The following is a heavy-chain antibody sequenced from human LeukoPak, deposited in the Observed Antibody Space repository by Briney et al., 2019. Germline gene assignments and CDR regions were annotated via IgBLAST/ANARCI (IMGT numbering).Heavy chain of an antibody. CDR1: GFTFSNVW. Sequence: PGGSLRLSCAASGFTFSNVWMSWVRQAPGKGLEWVANIKQDGSEKYYVDSVKGRFTISRDNAKSSLFLQMNSLRAEDTAVYYCARDSSPGYYDYVWGAYPRYWGQGTLVTVSS. V-gene: IGHV3-7*05. D-gene: IGHD3-16*02. CDR2: IKQDGSEK. J-gene: IGHJ4*02. CDR3: ARDSSPGYYDYVWGAYPRY.